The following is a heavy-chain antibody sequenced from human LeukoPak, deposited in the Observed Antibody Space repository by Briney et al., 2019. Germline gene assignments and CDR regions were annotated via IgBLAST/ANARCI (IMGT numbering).Heavy chain of an antibody. J-gene: IGHJ4*02. D-gene: IGHD3-22*01. CDR1: GFTFSRYS. CDR3: ARGTSSSDYSRLYYFDY. V-gene: IGHV3-48*01. CDR2: ISSGTSTI. Sequence: GGSLRLSCAASGFTFSRYSMNWVRQAPGKGLEWVSYISSGTSTIYYADSVKGRFTISRENAMNSLSLQMNSLRAEDTAVYYCARGTSSSDYSRLYYFDYWGQGTLVTVSS.